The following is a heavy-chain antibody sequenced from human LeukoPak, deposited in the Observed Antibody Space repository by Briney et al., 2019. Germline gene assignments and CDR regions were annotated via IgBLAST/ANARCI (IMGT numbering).Heavy chain of an antibody. CDR1: GFTFSSYA. Sequence: GGSLRLSCSASGFTFSSYAVSWVRQAPGKGLEWVSSISLRGADANYADSVKGRFTISRDDSKNALYLQMSSLRAEDTAVYFCARRGCYGGNCYPCDYWGQGTLVTVSS. J-gene: IGHJ4*02. CDR2: ISLRGADA. V-gene: IGHV3-23*01. CDR3: ARRGCYGGNCYPCDY. D-gene: IGHD2-21*02.